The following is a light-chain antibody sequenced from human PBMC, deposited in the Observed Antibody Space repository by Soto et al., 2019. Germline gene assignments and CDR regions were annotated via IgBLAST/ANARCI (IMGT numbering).Light chain of an antibody. Sequence: DIQMTQSPSTLSASVGDRVTITCRASQFMSVWLAWYQQKPGTAPKLLIYKASSLESGVPTRFSGSGSGTEFTLTISSLQPDDSATYYRQQYNSFPLTFGPGTKVDIK. J-gene: IGKJ3*01. CDR3: QQYNSFPLT. V-gene: IGKV1-5*03. CDR2: KAS. CDR1: QFMSVW.